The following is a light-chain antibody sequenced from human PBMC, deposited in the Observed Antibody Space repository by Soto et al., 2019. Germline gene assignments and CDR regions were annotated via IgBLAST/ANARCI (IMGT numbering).Light chain of an antibody. CDR1: SSDIGAYDH. J-gene: IGLJ1*01. CDR3: AAWDDSLKGYV. Sequence: QSVLTQPASVSGSPGQSITISCSGTSSDIGAYDHVAWFQQFPGKTPKLIIYSVSNRPSGVSYRFSGSKSGTSASLAISGLQSDDEADYYCAAWDDSLKGYVFGTGTKVTVL. V-gene: IGLV2-14*01. CDR2: SVS.